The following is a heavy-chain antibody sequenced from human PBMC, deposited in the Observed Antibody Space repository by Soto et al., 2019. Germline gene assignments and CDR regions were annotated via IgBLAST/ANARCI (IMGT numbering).Heavy chain of an antibody. Sequence: QITLKESGPTLVKPTQTLTLTCTFSGFSLSTSGVSVGWIRLPPGKALEWLALIYWDDDKRYSPSLKSSLTITNDTSKNQEVLTMTSMDPVDTATYYFAHSALQPGDFDYCGQGTLVTVSS. CDR3: AHSALQPGDFDY. CDR2: IYWDDDK. D-gene: IGHD1-1*01. V-gene: IGHV2-5*02. CDR1: GFSLSTSGVS. J-gene: IGHJ4*02.